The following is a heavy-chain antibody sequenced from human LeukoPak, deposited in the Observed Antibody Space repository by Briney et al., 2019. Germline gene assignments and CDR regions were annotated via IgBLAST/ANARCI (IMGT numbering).Heavy chain of an antibody. CDR3: ARKDSSGWGTGTFDY. Sequence: GGSLRLSCAASGFTFSSYSMNWVRQAPGKGPEWVSSISSSSTYIYYADSVKGRFTISRDNAKSSLYLQMNSLRAEDTAVYYCARKDSSGWGTGTFDYWGQGTLVTVSS. D-gene: IGHD6-19*01. J-gene: IGHJ4*02. V-gene: IGHV3-21*01. CDR2: ISSSSTYI. CDR1: GFTFSSYS.